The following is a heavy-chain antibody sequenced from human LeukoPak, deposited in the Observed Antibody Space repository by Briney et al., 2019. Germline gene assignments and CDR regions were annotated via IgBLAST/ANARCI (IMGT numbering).Heavy chain of an antibody. CDR2: ISGSGGST. CDR1: GFTFSSYG. V-gene: IGHV3-23*01. J-gene: IGHJ4*02. D-gene: IGHD3-10*01. CDR3: AKDTMVRGVSDY. Sequence: GGSLRLSCAASGFTFSSYGMSWVRQAPGKGLEWVSAISGSGGSTYYADSVKGRFTISRDNSKNTLYLQMNSLRADGTAVYYCAKDTMVRGVSDYWGQGTLVTVSS.